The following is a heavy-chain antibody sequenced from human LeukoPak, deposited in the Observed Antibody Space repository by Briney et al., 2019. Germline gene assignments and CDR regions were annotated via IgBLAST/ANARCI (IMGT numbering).Heavy chain of an antibody. CDR1: GYTFTSYG. CDR3: ASSIHGGNGIYYGMDV. V-gene: IGHV1-18*01. CDR2: ISAYNGNT. D-gene: IGHD4-23*01. Sequence: ASVKVSCKASGYTFTSYGISWVRQAPVQGLEWMGWISAYNGNTNYAQKLQGRVTMTTDTSTSTAYMELRSLRSDDTAVYYCASSIHGGNGIYYGMDVWGQGTTVTVSS. J-gene: IGHJ6*02.